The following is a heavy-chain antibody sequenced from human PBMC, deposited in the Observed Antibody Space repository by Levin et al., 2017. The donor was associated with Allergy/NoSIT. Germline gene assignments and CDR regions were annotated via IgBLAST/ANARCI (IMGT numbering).Heavy chain of an antibody. D-gene: IGHD6-19*01. CDR3: ARVQWRAFDF. J-gene: IGHJ4*02. Sequence: SQTLSLTCTVSGGSIISHYWSWIRQSPGKGLEWIGYIYYSGSTNYNPSLKSRVTISVDTSKNQISLKLSSVTAADTAVYYCARVQWRAFDFWGQGTLVTVSS. CDR1: GGSIISHY. V-gene: IGHV4-59*11. CDR2: IYYSGST.